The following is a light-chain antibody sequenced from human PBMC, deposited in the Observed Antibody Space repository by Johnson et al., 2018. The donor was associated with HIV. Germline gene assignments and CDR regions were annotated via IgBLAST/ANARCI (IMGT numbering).Light chain of an antibody. CDR1: SSNIGNNY. CDR2: DNN. V-gene: IGLV1-51*01. J-gene: IGLJ1*01. Sequence: QPVLTQPPSVSAAPGQKVTISCSGSSSNIGNNYVSWYQQLPGTAPKLLIYDNNKRPSGIPDRFSGSKSGTSATLGITGLQTGDEADYYCGTWDSSLSAVYVFGTGTKCTVL. CDR3: GTWDSSLSAVYV.